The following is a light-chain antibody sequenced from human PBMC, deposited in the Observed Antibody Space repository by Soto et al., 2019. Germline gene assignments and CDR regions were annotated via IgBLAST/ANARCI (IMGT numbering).Light chain of an antibody. CDR3: HQYSSSSGYT. CDR1: QNIATQF. J-gene: IGKJ2*01. CDR2: GTS. Sequence: VLTQSPGTLSLSPGERATLSCRASQNIATQFFTWYQQRPGQAPRVLIYGTSTRATGITDRFSGSGSGTDFTLTISRLEPEDVAVDYCHQYSSSSGYTFGQGTKLEIK. V-gene: IGKV3-20*01.